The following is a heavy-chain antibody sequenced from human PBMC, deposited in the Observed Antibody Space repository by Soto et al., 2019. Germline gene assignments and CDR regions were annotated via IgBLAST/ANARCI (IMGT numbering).Heavy chain of an antibody. CDR2: IYYSGST. CDR1: GGSISSGDYY. D-gene: IGHD1-20*01. Sequence: SETLSLTCTVSGGSISSGDYYWSWIRQPPGKGLEWIGYIYYSGSTYYNPSLKSRVTISVDTSKNQFSLKLSSVTAADTAVYYCARATITGDNWFDPWGQGTLVTSPQ. CDR3: ARATITGDNWFDP. V-gene: IGHV4-30-4*01. J-gene: IGHJ5*02.